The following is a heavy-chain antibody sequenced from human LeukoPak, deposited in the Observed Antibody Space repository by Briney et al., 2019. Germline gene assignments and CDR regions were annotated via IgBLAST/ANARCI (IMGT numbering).Heavy chain of an antibody. V-gene: IGHV3-30*18. CDR3: AKDFVDTAYY. D-gene: IGHD5-18*01. CDR1: GFTLSSYG. CDR2: ISYDGSNK. J-gene: IGHJ4*02. Sequence: GGSLRLSCAASGFTLSSYGMHWVRQAPGKGLEWVAVISYDGSNKYYADSVKGRFTISRDNSKNTLYLQMNSLRAEDTAVYYCAKDFVDTAYYWGQGTLVTVSS.